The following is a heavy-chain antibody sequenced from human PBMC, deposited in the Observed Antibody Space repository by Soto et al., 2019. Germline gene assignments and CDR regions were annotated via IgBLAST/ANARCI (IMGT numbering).Heavy chain of an antibody. V-gene: IGHV1-69*02. CDR1: GGTFSSYT. CDR3: ASPCSGGSCDI. Sequence: XVKVSCKASGGTFSSYTISWVRQAPGQGLEWMGRIIPILGIANYAQKFQGRVTITADKSTSTAYMELRSLRSEDTAVYYCASPCSGGSCDIWGQGTMVTVSS. CDR2: IIPILGIA. J-gene: IGHJ3*02. D-gene: IGHD2-15*01.